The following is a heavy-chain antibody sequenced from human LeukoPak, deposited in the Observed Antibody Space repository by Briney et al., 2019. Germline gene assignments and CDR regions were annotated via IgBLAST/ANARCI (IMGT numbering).Heavy chain of an antibody. CDR1: GFTFNDYY. Sequence: GGSLRLSCAASGFTFNDYYMSWIRQAPGKGLEWVSYISSGGSTIYYADSVKGRFTISRDNAKNSLYLQMNSLRAEDTAVYYCARDTYYYDSSGYYYPGGSDCWGQGTLVTVSS. D-gene: IGHD3-22*01. J-gene: IGHJ4*02. CDR3: ARDTYYYDSSGYYYPGGSDC. CDR2: ISSGGSTI. V-gene: IGHV3-11*04.